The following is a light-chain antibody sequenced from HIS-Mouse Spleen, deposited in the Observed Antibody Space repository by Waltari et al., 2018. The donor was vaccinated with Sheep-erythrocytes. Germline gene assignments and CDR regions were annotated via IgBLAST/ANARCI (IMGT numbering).Light chain of an antibody. CDR3: CSYAGSYNHV. CDR2: DGS. Sequence: QSALTQPRPVSGSPGQSVTISCTGTSSDVGGYNYVSWYQQHPGKAPKLMIYDGSTRPSGVPDRFSGSTSGNTASLTISGLQAEDEADYYCCSYAGSYNHVFATGTKVTVL. CDR1: SSDVGGYNY. J-gene: IGLJ1*01. V-gene: IGLV2-11*01.